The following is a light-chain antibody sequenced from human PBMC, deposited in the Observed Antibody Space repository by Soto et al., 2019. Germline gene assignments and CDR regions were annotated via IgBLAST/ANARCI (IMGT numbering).Light chain of an antibody. CDR3: QQYGSSPYS. Sequence: EILLTQSPGTLSLSPGERATLSCRASQSVRNSYLAWYQQKPGQAPRLLIYGASGRDTGIPDRFSGSGSGTDFTLTISRLEPEDFAVYYCQQYGSSPYSFGQGTKLEI. CDR1: QSVRNSY. J-gene: IGKJ2*01. V-gene: IGKV3-20*01. CDR2: GAS.